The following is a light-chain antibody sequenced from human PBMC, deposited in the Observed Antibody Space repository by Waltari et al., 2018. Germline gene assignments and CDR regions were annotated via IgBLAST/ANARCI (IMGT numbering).Light chain of an antibody. CDR1: RNINSN. Sequence: IVMTQSPDTLSVSPGETATLSCRATRNINSNLAWYHQKPGQPPRLLLHAASTRAPGVPARFSGSGSGTEFTLTISNLQSEDFAVYYCQQYSNWPPITVGQGTRLEIK. V-gene: IGKV3-15*01. CDR3: QQYSNWPPIT. CDR2: AAS. J-gene: IGKJ5*01.